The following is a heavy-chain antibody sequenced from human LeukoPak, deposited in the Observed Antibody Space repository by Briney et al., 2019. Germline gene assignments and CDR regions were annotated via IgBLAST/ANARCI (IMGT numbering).Heavy chain of an antibody. J-gene: IGHJ4*02. D-gene: IGHD2-15*01. CDR2: ISSSGSTI. V-gene: IGHV3-11*04. Sequence: TGGSLRLSCAASGFTVSSNYMSWIRQAPGKGLEWVSYISSSGSTIYYADSVKGRFTISRDNAKNSLYLQMNSLRAEDTAVYYCAREHCSGSSCYLEPREDWGQGTLVTVSS. CDR3: AREHCSGSSCYLEPRED. CDR1: GFTVSSNY.